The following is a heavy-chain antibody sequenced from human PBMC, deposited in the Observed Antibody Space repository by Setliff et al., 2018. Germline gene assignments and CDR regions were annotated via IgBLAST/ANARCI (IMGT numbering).Heavy chain of an antibody. J-gene: IGHJ4*02. V-gene: IGHV3-NL1*01. CDR3: ARSINGYQQRYDF. Sequence: PGGSLRLSCEASGFTFSTYAMHWVRQAPGKGLEWVSVIYSGGTKIYYADSVEGRFTISRDNGKNSLFLQLNSVRAEDTAVYYCARSINGYQQRYDFWGQGALVTVSS. CDR1: GFTFSTYA. CDR2: IYSGGTKI. D-gene: IGHD3-16*01.